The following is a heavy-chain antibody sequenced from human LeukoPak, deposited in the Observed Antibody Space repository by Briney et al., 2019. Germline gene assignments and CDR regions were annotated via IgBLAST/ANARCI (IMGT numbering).Heavy chain of an antibody. CDR1: GFTFSSYA. J-gene: IGHJ3*02. D-gene: IGHD6-19*01. CDR3: AKDQGIAVPDDAFDI. V-gene: IGHV3-64*01. CDR2: ISSNGGST. Sequence: GGSLRLSCAASGFTFSSYAMHWVRQAPGKGLEYVSAISSNGGSTYYANSVKGRFTISRDNSKNTLYLQMNSLRAEDTAVYYCAKDQGIAVPDDAFDIWGQGTMVTVSS.